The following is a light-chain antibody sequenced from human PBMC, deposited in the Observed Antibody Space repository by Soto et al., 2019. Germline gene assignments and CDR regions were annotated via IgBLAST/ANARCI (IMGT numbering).Light chain of an antibody. CDR1: QSVSSW. J-gene: IGKJ2*01. CDR3: QQYNSYSRT. Sequence: DIQMTQSPSTLSASVGDRVTITCRASQSVSSWLAWYQQKPGKAPKLLMYKASSFESGVPSRFSGGGSGTAFTLTISSLQPDDFATYYCQQYNSYSRTFGQGTKLESK. V-gene: IGKV1-5*03. CDR2: KAS.